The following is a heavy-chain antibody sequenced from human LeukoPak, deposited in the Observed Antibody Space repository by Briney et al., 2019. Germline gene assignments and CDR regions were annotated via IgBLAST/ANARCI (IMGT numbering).Heavy chain of an antibody. D-gene: IGHD6-13*01. V-gene: IGHV4-39*07. CDR2: IYYSGST. CDR3: ARARSSWNQFDY. Sequence: SETLSLTCTVSGGSISSSSYYWGWIRQPPGKGLEWIGSIYYSGSTYYNPSLKSRVTISVDTSKNQFSLKLSSVTAADTAVYYCARARSSWNQFDYWGQGTLVTVSS. J-gene: IGHJ4*02. CDR1: GGSISSSSYY.